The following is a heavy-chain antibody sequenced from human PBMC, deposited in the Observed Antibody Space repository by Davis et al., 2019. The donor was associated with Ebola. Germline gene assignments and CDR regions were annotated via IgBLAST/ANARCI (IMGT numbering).Heavy chain of an antibody. V-gene: IGHV1-8*01. CDR2: VNPNSANT. CDR1: GYTFTNYD. CDR3: ARGRFLEWLFAGGY. D-gene: IGHD3-3*01. Sequence: ASVKVSCKASGYTFTNYDVHWVRQGTGQGLEWIGWVNPNSANTGYAQKFQGRVTMTRNTSISTAYMELSSLRSEDTAVYYCARGRFLEWLFAGGYWGQGTLVTVSS. J-gene: IGHJ4*02.